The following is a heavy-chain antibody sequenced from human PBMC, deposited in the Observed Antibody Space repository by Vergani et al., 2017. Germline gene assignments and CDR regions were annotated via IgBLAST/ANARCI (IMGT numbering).Heavy chain of an antibody. Sequence: EVQLVQSWAEVKKPGATMKIFCNVSGYTFTDHYMHWVKQAPGKGLEWMGLVDHEDGETIYAEKFKGRVTIAADTSTDTAHLELSSLRSEDTAVYYCATPQSVTTGGMEVWGQGTTVIVSS. CDR1: GYTFTDHY. D-gene: IGHD4-17*01. CDR2: VDHEDGET. J-gene: IGHJ6*02. V-gene: IGHV1-69-2*01. CDR3: ATPQSVTTGGMEV.